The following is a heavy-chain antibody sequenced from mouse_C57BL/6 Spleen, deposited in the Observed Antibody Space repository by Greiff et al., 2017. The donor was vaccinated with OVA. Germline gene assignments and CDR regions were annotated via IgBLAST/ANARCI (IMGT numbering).Heavy chain of an antibody. CDR3: ARDYGSSYVGAMDY. D-gene: IGHD1-1*01. CDR1: GFSLTSYG. V-gene: IGHV2-2*01. J-gene: IGHJ4*01. CDR2: IWSGGST. Sequence: VQGVESGPGLVQPSQSLSITCTVSGFSLTSYGVHWVRQSPGKGLEWLGVIWSGGSTDYNAAFISRLSISKDNSKSQVFFKMNSLQADDTAIYYCARDYGSSYVGAMDYWGQGTSVTVSS.